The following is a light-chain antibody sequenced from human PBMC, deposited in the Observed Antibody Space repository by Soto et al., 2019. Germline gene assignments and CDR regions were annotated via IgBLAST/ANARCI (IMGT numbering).Light chain of an antibody. J-gene: IGLJ1*01. CDR3: SSYTGSSTLYV. V-gene: IGLV2-14*01. CDR1: SSDIGGYNY. CDR2: EVS. Sequence: QSVLAQPASVSGSPGQSITISCTGTSSDIGGYNYVSWYQQHPGKVPRLMIFEVSNRPSGVSYRFSGSKSGNTASLTIPGLQAEDEADYYCSSYTGSSTLYVFGNGTKVTVL.